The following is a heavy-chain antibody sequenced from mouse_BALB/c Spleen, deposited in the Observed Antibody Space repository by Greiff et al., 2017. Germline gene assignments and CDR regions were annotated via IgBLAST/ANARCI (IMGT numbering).Heavy chain of an antibody. D-gene: IGHD2-1*01. J-gene: IGHJ4*01. CDR3: ARKNGNYGYYAMDY. Sequence: EVQRVESGGGLVKPGGSLKLSCAASGFTFSSYAMSWVRQTPEKRLEWVASISSGGSTYYPDSVKGRFTISRDNARNILYLQMSSLRSEDTAMYYCARKNGNYGYYAMDYWGQGTSVTVSS. CDR1: GFTFSSYA. V-gene: IGHV5-6-5*01. CDR2: ISSGGST.